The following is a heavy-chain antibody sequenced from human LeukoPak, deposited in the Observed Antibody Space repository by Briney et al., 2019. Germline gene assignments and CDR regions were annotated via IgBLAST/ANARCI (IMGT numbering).Heavy chain of an antibody. CDR3: ARDALTAIIRGFDY. J-gene: IGHJ4*02. CDR1: GGSISSSSYY. V-gene: IGHV4-39*07. D-gene: IGHD5-18*01. CDR2: IYYSGST. Sequence: PSETLSLTCTVSGGSISSSSYYWGWIRQPPGKGLEWIGSIYYSGSTYYNPSLKSRVTISVDTSKNQFSLKLSSMTAADTAVYYCARDALTAIIRGFDYWGQGTLVTVSS.